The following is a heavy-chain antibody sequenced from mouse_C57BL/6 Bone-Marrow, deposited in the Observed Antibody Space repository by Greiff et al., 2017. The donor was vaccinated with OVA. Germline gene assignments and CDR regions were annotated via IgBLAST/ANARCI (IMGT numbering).Heavy chain of an antibody. Sequence: EVKLQESGAELVRPGASVKLSCTASGFNIKDDYMHWVKQRPEQGLEWIGWIDPANGDTEYASKFQGKATITADTSSNTAYLQLSSLTSEDTAVYYCTTANWDAYYFDYWGQGTTLTVSS. J-gene: IGHJ2*01. CDR3: TTANWDAYYFDY. CDR2: IDPANGDT. CDR1: GFNIKDDY. D-gene: IGHD4-1*01. V-gene: IGHV14-4*01.